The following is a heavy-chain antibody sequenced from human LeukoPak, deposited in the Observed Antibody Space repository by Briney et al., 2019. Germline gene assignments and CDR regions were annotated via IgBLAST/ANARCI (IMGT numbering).Heavy chain of an antibody. V-gene: IGHV3-21*01. D-gene: IGHD6-13*01. CDR2: ISSSRSLI. CDR3: AKVDRGDYSSSPVPYYNYYMNV. Sequence: GGSLRLSCAASGFTFSYYSRNWVRQAPGRGGEGVSCISSSRSLILYSDSVRGRFTIYRDNAKNLLYLHMNSLRVEDTAVYYCAKVDRGDYSSSPVPYYNYYMNVWGKGTTVTVSS. CDR1: GFTFSYYS. J-gene: IGHJ6*03.